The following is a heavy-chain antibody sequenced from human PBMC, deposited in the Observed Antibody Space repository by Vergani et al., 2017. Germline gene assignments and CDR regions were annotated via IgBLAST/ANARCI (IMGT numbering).Heavy chain of an antibody. Sequence: QVQLVQSGAEVKKPGASVKVSCKASGYTFTGYYMPWVRQAPGQGLEWMGWINPNSGGTTYAPKFQGWVTMTRDTAISTAYMELSRLGSDDTAVYYCARGRYCSGGSCYEYGYWGQGTLVTVSS. D-gene: IGHD2-15*01. CDR2: INPNSGGT. J-gene: IGHJ4*02. V-gene: IGHV1-2*04. CDR1: GYTFTGYY. CDR3: ARGRYCSGGSCYEYGY.